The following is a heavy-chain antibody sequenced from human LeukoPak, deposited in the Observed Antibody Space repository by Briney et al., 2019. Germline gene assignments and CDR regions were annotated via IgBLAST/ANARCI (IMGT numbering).Heavy chain of an antibody. CDR1: GYTFTEYY. V-gene: IGHV1-2*02. D-gene: IGHD2-15*01. Sequence: ASVKVSCQASGYTFTEYYMHWLRQAPGQGLEWMGWINPNSGGTKYAHKLQGRGIMTSDITSAYMEMLRLTSEDTAVYYCARSVVATPCTCFDPWGQGTLVTVSS. J-gene: IGHJ5*02. CDR2: INPNSGGT. CDR3: ARSVVATPCTCFDP.